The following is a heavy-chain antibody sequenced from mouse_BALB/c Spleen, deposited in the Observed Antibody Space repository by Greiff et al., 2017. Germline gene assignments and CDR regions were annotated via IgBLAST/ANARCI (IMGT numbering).Heavy chain of an antibody. Sequence: DVKLVESGGGLVQPGGSRKLSCAASGFTFSDYGMAWVRQAPGKGPEWVAFISNLAYSIYYADTVTGRFTISRENAKNTLYLEMSSLRSEDTAMYYCARGANWAPFAYWGQGTLVTVSA. D-gene: IGHD4-1*01. CDR1: GFTFSDYG. CDR3: ARGANWAPFAY. V-gene: IGHV5-15*02. J-gene: IGHJ3*01. CDR2: ISNLAYSI.